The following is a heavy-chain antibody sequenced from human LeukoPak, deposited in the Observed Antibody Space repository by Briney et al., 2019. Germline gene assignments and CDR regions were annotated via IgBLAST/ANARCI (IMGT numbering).Heavy chain of an antibody. V-gene: IGHV5-51*01. CDR1: GYSYPTYW. CDR2: IYPGDSDT. D-gene: IGHD6-13*01. CDR3: ARAGGPYSNSDY. J-gene: IGHJ4*01. Sequence: GESLKISCKGSGYSYPTYWIGCVRQMPRRGLEWMGIIYPGDSDTRYSPSFQGQVTISVDKSISTAYLQWSSLKASDTAMYYCARAGGPYSNSDYWGQGALVTVSS.